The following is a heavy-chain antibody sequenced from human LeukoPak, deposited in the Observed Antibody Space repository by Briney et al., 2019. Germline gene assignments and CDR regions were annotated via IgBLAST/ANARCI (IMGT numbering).Heavy chain of an antibody. CDR2: ISYDGSNK. D-gene: IGHD5-12*01. CDR3: AKGATSGYEFDY. V-gene: IGHV3-30*18. Sequence: GRPLRLSCAASGFTFSNYGMHWVRQAPGKGLEWVAVISYDGSNKFYGDSVKGRFTTSRDNSNNTLYLQMNSLTAEDTAVYYCAKGATSGYEFDYWGQGTLVTVSS. CDR1: GFTFSNYG. J-gene: IGHJ4*02.